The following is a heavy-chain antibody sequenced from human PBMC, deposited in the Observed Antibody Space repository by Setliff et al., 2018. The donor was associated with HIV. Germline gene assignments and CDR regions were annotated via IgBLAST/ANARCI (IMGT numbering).Heavy chain of an antibody. CDR3: ARSPGVATITIFDY. CDR1: DDSISRSSYY. Sequence: LSLTCTVTDDSISRSSYYWAWIRQSPGKGLEWIGSIYYSGSTNYNPSLKSRVTISVDTSKNQVSLKLSSVTAADTAVYYCARSPGVATITIFDYWGQGTLVTVSS. D-gene: IGHD5-12*01. CDR2: IYYSGST. V-gene: IGHV4-39*07. J-gene: IGHJ4*02.